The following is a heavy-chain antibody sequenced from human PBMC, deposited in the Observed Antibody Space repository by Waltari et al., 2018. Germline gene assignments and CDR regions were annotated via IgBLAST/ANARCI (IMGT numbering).Heavy chain of an antibody. D-gene: IGHD6-13*01. CDR2: ITSSSNTI. J-gene: IGHJ4*02. CDR1: GLTFSSYS. V-gene: IGHV3-48*01. Sequence: EVQLVESGGGLVQPGGSLRLSCSASGLTFSSYSMNWVRQAPGKGLEWVSYITSSSNTIYYADSVKGRFTISRDNAKDSLYLQMNSLRADDTAVYYCARASSSWDFDYWGLGTLVTVSS. CDR3: ARASSSWDFDY.